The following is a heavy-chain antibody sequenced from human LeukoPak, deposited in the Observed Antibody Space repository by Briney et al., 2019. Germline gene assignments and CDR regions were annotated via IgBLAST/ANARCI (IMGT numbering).Heavy chain of an antibody. CDR1: GFTFSSYA. D-gene: IGHD6-13*01. CDR3: ARDSSSWYFVKNYYYYGMDV. Sequence: SGGSLRLSCAASGFTFSSYAMHWVRQAPGKGLEWVAVISYDGSNKYYADSVKGRFTISRDNPKNTLYLQMNSLRAEDTAVYYCARDSSSWYFVKNYYYYGMDVWGQGTTVTVSS. J-gene: IGHJ6*02. CDR2: ISYDGSNK. V-gene: IGHV3-30-3*01.